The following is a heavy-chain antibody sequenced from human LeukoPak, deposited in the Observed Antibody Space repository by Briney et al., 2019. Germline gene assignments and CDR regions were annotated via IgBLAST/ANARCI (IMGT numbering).Heavy chain of an antibody. Sequence: PGRSLRLSCAASGFTFSSYGMHWVRRAPGKGLEWVAVISYDGSNKYYADSVKGRFTISRDNSKNTLYLQMNSLRAEDTAVYYCAKEEQYSYAIWGQGTLVTVSS. D-gene: IGHD5-18*01. V-gene: IGHV3-30*18. CDR2: ISYDGSNK. CDR3: AKEEQYSYAI. J-gene: IGHJ4*02. CDR1: GFTFSSYG.